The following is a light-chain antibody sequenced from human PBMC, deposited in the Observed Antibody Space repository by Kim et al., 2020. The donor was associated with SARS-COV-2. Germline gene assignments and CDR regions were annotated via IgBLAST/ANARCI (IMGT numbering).Light chain of an antibody. CDR3: QKYSSAPWT. J-gene: IGKJ1*01. CDR2: GAT. Sequence: ASIGDRVTITCRASQDIANSLAWYQQKPGKVPRVLIYGATTLQSGVPSRFSGSGSGTEFTLTIGSLQTEDVATYYCQKYSSAPWTFGPGTKVDIK. V-gene: IGKV1-27*01. CDR1: QDIANS.